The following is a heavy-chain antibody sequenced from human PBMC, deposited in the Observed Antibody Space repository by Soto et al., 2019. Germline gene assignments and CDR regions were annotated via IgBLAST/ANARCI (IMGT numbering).Heavy chain of an antibody. Sequence: ASVKVSCKASGYTFTNFGISWVRQAPGQGLEWMGWISAYNGNTNYAQNFQGRVTMTTNTSTSTAYMELRSLRSEDTAVYYCASEFLNFQHWGQGTLVTVSS. V-gene: IGHV1-18*01. CDR1: GYTFTNFG. CDR2: ISAYNGNT. J-gene: IGHJ1*01. CDR3: ASEFLNFQH.